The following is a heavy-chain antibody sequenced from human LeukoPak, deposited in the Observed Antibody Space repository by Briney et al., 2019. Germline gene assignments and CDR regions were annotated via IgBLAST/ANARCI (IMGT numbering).Heavy chain of an antibody. D-gene: IGHD3-10*01. V-gene: IGHV4-34*01. J-gene: IGHJ4*02. CDR3: ARVFGSEDY. CDR1: GGSFSGYY. Sequence: SETLSLTCAVYGGSFSGYYWSWIRQPPGKGLEWIGEINHSGSTNYNPSLKSRVTISVDTSKNQFSLKLSSVTAADTAVYYCARVFGSEDYWGQGTLVTVSS. CDR2: INHSGST.